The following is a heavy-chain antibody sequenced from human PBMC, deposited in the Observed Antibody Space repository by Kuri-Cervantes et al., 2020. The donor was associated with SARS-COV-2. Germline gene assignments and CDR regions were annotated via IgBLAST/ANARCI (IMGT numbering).Heavy chain of an antibody. CDR1: GFTFSSYA. CDR3: ARPYDEGPTTPN. Sequence: GESLKISCAASGFTFSSYAMNWVRQAPGKGLEWVSYISSSGSTIYDADSVKGRFTISRDNAKNSLYLQMNSLRAEDTAVYYCARPYDEGPTTPNWGQGTLVTVSS. D-gene: IGHD3-22*01. V-gene: IGHV3-48*03. J-gene: IGHJ4*02. CDR2: ISSSGSTI.